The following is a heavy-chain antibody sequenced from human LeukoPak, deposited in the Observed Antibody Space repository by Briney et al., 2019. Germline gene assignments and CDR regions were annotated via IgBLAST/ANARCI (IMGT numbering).Heavy chain of an antibody. Sequence: ASVKVSCKASGFTFTSYAITWVRQAPGQGLEWMGWISRNCINTNYAQKFQGRVTLTTDTSTSTAYMELRSLRSDDTAVYYCVRGGSSSGYDYWGQGTLVTVSS. CDR3: VRGGSSSGYDY. V-gene: IGHV1-18*01. J-gene: IGHJ4*02. CDR1: GFTFTSYA. D-gene: IGHD3-22*01. CDR2: ISRNCINT.